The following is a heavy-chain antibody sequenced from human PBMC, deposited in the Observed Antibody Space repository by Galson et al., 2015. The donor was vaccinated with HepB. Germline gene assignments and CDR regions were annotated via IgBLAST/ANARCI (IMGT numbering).Heavy chain of an antibody. CDR1: GFTFSSYA. V-gene: IGHV3-64D*06. Sequence: SLRLSCAASGFTFSSYAMHWVRQAPGKGLEYVSAISSNGGSTYYADSVKGRFTISRDNSKNTLYLQMSSLRAEDTAVYYCVIGELSEWFDPWGQGTLVTVSS. CDR2: ISSNGGST. J-gene: IGHJ5*02. D-gene: IGHD3-16*02. CDR3: VIGELSEWFDP.